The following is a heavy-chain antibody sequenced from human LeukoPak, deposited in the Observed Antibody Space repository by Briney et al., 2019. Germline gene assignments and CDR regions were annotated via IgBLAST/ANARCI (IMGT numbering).Heavy chain of an antibody. V-gene: IGHV4-30-4*01. J-gene: IGHJ4*02. CDR2: IYYSGST. CDR1: GGSISSSDHY. CDR3: ARSPRGYCSGGSCLFDY. Sequence: SQTLSLTCTVSGGSISSSDHYWSWIRQPPGKGLEWIGYIYYSGSTYYNPSLKSRVTISIDTSKNQFSLKLSSVTAADTAVYYCARSPRGYCSGGSCLFDYWGQGTLATVSS. D-gene: IGHD2-15*01.